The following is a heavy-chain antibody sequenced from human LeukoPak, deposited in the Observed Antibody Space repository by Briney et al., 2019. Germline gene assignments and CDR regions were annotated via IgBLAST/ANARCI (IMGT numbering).Heavy chain of an antibody. D-gene: IGHD2-15*01. J-gene: IGHJ4*02. V-gene: IGHV3-30*18. CDR3: AKDPSLARVVAATPNYFDY. CDR1: GFTFSSYG. CDR2: ISYDGSNK. Sequence: GGSLRLSCAASGFTFSSYGMHWVRQAPGKGLEWVAVISYDGSNKYYADSVKGRFTISRDNSKNTLYLQMNSLRAEGTAVYYCAKDPSLARVVAATPNYFDYWGQGTLVTVSS.